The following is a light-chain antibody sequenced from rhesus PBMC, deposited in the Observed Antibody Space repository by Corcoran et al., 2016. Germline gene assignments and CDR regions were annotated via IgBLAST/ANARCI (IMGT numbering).Light chain of an antibody. CDR3: QQYDDLPLT. CDR2: AAS. Sequence: DIQMTKSPSSLSASVGDKVTITCHASQGICSWLSWYQQKPGKAPTPLIYAASSLQSGVPSRFSGSGSGKDYTLTISSLQPEDFATDYCQQYDDLPLTFGGGTKVEIK. CDR1: QGICSW. J-gene: IGKJ4*01. V-gene: IGKV1-19*01.